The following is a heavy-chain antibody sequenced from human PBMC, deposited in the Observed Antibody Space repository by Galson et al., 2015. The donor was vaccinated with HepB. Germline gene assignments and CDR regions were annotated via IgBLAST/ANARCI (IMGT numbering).Heavy chain of an antibody. V-gene: IGHV3-23*01. D-gene: IGHD3-10*01. J-gene: IGHJ3*02. Sequence: SLRLSCAASGFTLSSYAMSWVHQAPGKGLEWVSTISGSGGSTYYADSVKGRFTISRDNSENTLYLQMNSLRAEDTAVYYCAKDQYYYGSGYDDAFDIWGQGTMVTVSS. CDR2: ISGSGGST. CDR1: GFTLSSYA. CDR3: AKDQYYYGSGYDDAFDI.